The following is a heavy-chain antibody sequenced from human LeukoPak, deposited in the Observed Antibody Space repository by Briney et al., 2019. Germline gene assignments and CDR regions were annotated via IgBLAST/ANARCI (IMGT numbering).Heavy chain of an antibody. CDR3: ARVCASGWCHFDY. Sequence: VASVKVSCKASGYTFTSYYMHWVRQAPGQGLEWMARISPNSGDTIYSEKFQGRVTVTWDTSISTVYMDLSGLRSDDTALYYCARVCASGWCHFDYWGQGTLVTVSS. D-gene: IGHD6-19*01. V-gene: IGHV1-2*06. CDR1: GYTFTSYY. CDR2: ISPNSGDT. J-gene: IGHJ4*02.